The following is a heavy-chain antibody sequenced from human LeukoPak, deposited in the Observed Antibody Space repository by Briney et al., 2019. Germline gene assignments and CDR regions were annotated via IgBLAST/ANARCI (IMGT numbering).Heavy chain of an antibody. D-gene: IGHD6-13*01. V-gene: IGHV4-59*01. CDR3: ARGMYSSSLPFDY. CDR1: GGSISSYY. Sequence: SETLSLTCTVSGGSISSYYWSWIRQPPGKGLEWIGYIYYSGSTNYNPSLKSRVTISVDTSKNQFSLKLSSVTAADTAVYYCARGMYSSSLPFDYWGQGTLVTVSS. CDR2: IYYSGST. J-gene: IGHJ4*02.